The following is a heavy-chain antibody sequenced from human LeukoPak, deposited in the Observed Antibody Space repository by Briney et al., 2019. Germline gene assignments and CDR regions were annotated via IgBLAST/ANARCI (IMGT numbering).Heavy chain of an antibody. V-gene: IGHV4-34*01. CDR1: GGHFSGYY. D-gene: IGHD2-2*01. CDR2: IYYSGST. J-gene: IGHJ5*02. CDR3: ARGGVVVPAAINWFDP. Sequence: SETLSLTCAVYGGHFSGYYWSWIRQPPGKGLEWIGSIYYSGSTYYNPSLKSRVTISVDTSKNQFSLKLSSVTAADTAVYYCARGGVVVPAAINWFDPWGQGTLVTVSS.